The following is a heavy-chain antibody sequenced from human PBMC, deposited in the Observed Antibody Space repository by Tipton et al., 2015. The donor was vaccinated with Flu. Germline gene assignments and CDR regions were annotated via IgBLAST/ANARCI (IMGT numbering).Heavy chain of an antibody. CDR3: AAAPIAPYNWFDP. V-gene: IGHV4-59*01. D-gene: IGHD6-6*01. Sequence: TLSLTCTVSGGSISSYYWSWIQQPPGKGLEWIGYIYYSGSTNYNPSLKSRVTISVDTSKNQFSLKLSSVTAADTAVYYCAAAPIAPYNWFDPWGQGTLVTVSS. J-gene: IGHJ5*02. CDR1: GGSISSYY. CDR2: IYYSGST.